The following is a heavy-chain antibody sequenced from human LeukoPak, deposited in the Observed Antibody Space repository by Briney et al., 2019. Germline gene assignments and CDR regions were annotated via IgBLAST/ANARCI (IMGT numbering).Heavy chain of an antibody. CDR3: ANGYFYDSSGYNDAFDI. CDR2: ISSSSSYI. V-gene: IGHV3-21*01. D-gene: IGHD3-22*01. Sequence: GGSLRLSCATSGFTLSSYSMNWVRQAPGKWLEWVSSISSSSSYIYYADPVKGRFTISRDNAKNSLYLQRNSLRAEDTAVYYCANGYFYDSSGYNDAFDIWGQGTMVTVSS. J-gene: IGHJ3*02. CDR1: GFTLSSYS.